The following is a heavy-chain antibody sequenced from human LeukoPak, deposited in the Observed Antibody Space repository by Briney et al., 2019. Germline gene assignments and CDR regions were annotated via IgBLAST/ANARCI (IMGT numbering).Heavy chain of an antibody. D-gene: IGHD6-19*01. V-gene: IGHV1-46*01. J-gene: IGHJ5*02. CDR1: GYTFTSYY. CDR2: INPSGGST. CDR3: ARGRAGYSSGWYADWFDP. Sequence: ASVKVSCKASGYTFTSYYMHWVRQAPGQGLEWMGIINPSGGSTSYAQKFQGRATMTRDTSTSTVYMELSSLRSEDTAVYYCARGRAGYSSGWYADWFDPWGQGTLVTVSS.